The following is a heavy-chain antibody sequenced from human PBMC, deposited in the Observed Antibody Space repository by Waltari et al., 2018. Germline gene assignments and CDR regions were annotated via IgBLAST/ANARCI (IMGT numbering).Heavy chain of an antibody. CDR3: ARSPTGWGYFDH. V-gene: IGHV4-61*09. J-gene: IGHJ4*02. D-gene: IGHD6-19*01. Sequence: QVQLQESGPGLVKPSQTLSLTCTVSGGSVSRGSDYWSWIRQPAGKGLEWVRHIYTSGSTTYNPSLKSRVTISRDTSKNQFYLELRSMTAADTAVYYCARSPTGWGYFDHWGQATLVTVSS. CDR1: GGSVSRGSDY. CDR2: IYTSGST.